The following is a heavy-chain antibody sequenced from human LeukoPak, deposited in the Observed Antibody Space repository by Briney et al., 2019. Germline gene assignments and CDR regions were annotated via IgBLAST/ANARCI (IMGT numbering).Heavy chain of an antibody. CDR1: GITLSNYG. J-gene: IGHJ4*02. CDR2: ISDSGGNT. D-gene: IGHD3/OR15-3a*01. CDR3: AKRGVVIRVILVGFHKEAYYFES. Sequence: PGGSLRLSCRVSGITLSNYGMSWVRQAPGKGLEWVAGISDSGGNTKYADSVKGRFTISRDNPKNTLYLQMNSLGAEDTAVYFCAKRGVVIRVILVGFHKEAYYFESWGQGALVTVSS. V-gene: IGHV3-23*01.